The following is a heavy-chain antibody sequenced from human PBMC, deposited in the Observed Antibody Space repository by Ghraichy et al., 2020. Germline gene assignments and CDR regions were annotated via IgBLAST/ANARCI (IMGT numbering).Heavy chain of an antibody. CDR2: TYYRSKWST. CDR3: ARAGIYYSYALDV. V-gene: IGHV6-1*01. CDR1: GDTVSNNSAT. J-gene: IGHJ6*02. Sequence: SQTLSLTCGISGDTVSNNSATWNWIRQSPARGLEWLGRTYYRSKWSTDYAVSVKSRITINADTSKNHFSLQLNSVTPEDTAQYFCARAGIYYSYALDVWGQGTTVTVSS. D-gene: IGHD3-10*01.